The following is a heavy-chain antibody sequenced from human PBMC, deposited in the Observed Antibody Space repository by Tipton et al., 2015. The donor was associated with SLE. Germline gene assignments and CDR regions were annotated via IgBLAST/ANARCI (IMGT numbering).Heavy chain of an antibody. D-gene: IGHD1-14*01. Sequence: TLSLTCTVSGGSINTSYYYWAWIRQPPGKGLEWIGSIYYRGSTFNNPSLKSRVTISAVTSKNQFSLRVSSVTAADTAVYYCAMAGTGTAWGTFDIWCPGTMVTVSS. J-gene: IGHJ3*02. CDR2: IYYRGST. CDR3: AMAGTGTAWGTFDI. V-gene: IGHV4-39*07. CDR1: GGSINTSYYY.